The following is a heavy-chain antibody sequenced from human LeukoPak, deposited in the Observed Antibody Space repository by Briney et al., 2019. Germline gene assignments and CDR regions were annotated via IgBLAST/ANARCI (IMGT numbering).Heavy chain of an antibody. Sequence: GASVKVSCKASGYTFTSYYMHWVRQAPGQGLEWMGIINPSGGSTSYAQKFQGRVTMTRDTSTSTVYMEQSSLRSEDTAVYYCARDNWGSHTDPAAGFDYWGQGTLVTVSS. V-gene: IGHV1-46*01. CDR3: ARDNWGSHTDPAAGFDY. CDR2: INPSGGST. CDR1: GYTFTSYY. D-gene: IGHD6-13*01. J-gene: IGHJ4*02.